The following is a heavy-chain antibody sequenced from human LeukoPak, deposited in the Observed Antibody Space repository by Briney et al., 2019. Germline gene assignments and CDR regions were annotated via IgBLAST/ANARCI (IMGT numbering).Heavy chain of an antibody. J-gene: IGHJ6*03. D-gene: IGHD4-11*01. Sequence: SSETLSLTCTVSGGSISNKYWSWIRQPPGKGLEWIGYIYYSGSTNYNPSLKSRVTILVDTSKNLFSLRLRSVTAADTAVYFCARGRVSSSTWYSTYYYYFYMDVWGKGTTVTVSS. CDR3: ARGRVSSSTWYSTYYYYFYMDV. CDR1: GGSISNKY. V-gene: IGHV4-59*01. CDR2: IYYSGST.